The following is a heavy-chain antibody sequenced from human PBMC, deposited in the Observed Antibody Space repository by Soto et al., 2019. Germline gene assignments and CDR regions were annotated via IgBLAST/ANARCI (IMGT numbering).Heavy chain of an antibody. Sequence: QVQLVQSGAEVKMPGASVKVSCKASGYSLTSYGISWVRQAPGQGLEWMGWISGHDGNTKYTQKLQGRVTVTTDTSTSTADMALRSLRYDDTAVYYCAIEYCSSASCYGPDFLGQGTLVTVSS. CDR2: ISGHDGNT. D-gene: IGHD2-2*01. CDR1: GYSLTSYG. J-gene: IGHJ4*02. CDR3: AIEYCSSASCYGPDF. V-gene: IGHV1-18*01.